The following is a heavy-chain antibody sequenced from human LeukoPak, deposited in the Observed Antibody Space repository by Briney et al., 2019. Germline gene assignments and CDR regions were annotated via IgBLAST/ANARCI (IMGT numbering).Heavy chain of an antibody. CDR2: INHSGST. D-gene: IGHD7-27*01. V-gene: IGHV4-34*01. CDR1: GGSFSGYY. CDR3: ARLTLTGSLN. Sequence: SETLSLTCAVYGGSFSGYYWSWIRQPPGKGLEWIGEINHSGSTNYNPSLKSRVTISVDTSKNQFSLKLSSVTAADTAVYYCARLTLTGSLNWGQGTLDTVSS. J-gene: IGHJ4*02.